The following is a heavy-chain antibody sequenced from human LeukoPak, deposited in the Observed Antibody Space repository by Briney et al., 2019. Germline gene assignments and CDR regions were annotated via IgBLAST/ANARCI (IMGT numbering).Heavy chain of an antibody. D-gene: IGHD6-13*01. CDR2: INHSGST. CDR3: ARVLAAAGRGGFDY. J-gene: IGHJ4*02. Sequence: PAESLSLTCGGYGGSFSGYYWRWLRQPPGKGLEWIGEINHSGSTNYNPSLKSRVTISVDTSKNQFSLKLSSVTAADTAVYYCARVLAAAGRGGFDYWGQGTLVTVSS. CDR1: GGSFSGYY. V-gene: IGHV4-34*01.